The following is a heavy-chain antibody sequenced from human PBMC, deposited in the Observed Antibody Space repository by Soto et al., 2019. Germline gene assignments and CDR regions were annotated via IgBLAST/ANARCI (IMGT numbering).Heavy chain of an antibody. Sequence: GASVKVSCKASGYTFTNYDITWVRQAAGQGLEWVGWVNPNSGYTAYAQKFVGRVTMTRNTPLRTAYMELSSLTSGDTAVYLCARDFDYFDSWGQGTLVTVYS. CDR1: GYTFTNYD. CDR2: VNPNSGYT. CDR3: ARDFDYFDS. V-gene: IGHV1-8*01. D-gene: IGHD3-3*01. J-gene: IGHJ4*02.